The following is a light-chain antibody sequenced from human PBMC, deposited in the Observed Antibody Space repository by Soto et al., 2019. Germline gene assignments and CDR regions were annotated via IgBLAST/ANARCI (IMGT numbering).Light chain of an antibody. CDR3: QEYDNWLPEGT. CDR2: GAS. J-gene: IGKJ1*01. CDR1: QSVSIN. Sequence: TVLTQSPATLSVSPGERASLSCRASQSVSINLAWYQQKPGQAPRLLIYGASTRATGIPARFSGSGSGTEFTLTINSLQSEDFAVYYCQEYDNWLPEGTFGQGTKV. V-gene: IGKV3-15*01.